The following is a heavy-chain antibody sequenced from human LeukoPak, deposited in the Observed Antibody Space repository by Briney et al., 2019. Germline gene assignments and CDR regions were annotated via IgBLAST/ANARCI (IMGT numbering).Heavy chain of an antibody. CDR3: AVTYYDFWSGYPDY. Sequence: GGSLRLSCEAPGLPSRSNAMSWVRKPPGKGLNWASAISGSGGSTYYADSVKGRFTISRDNSKNTLYLQMNSLRAEDTAVYYCAVTYYDFWSGYPDYWGQGTLVTVSS. D-gene: IGHD3-3*01. V-gene: IGHV3-23*01. CDR1: GLPSRSNA. J-gene: IGHJ4*02. CDR2: ISGSGGST.